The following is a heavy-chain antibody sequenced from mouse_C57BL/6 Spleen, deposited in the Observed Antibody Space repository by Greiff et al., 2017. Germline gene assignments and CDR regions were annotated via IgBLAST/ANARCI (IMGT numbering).Heavy chain of an antibody. Sequence: VQLQQSGAELMKLGASVKLSCKATGYTFTGYWIEWVKQRPGHGLEWIGEILPGSGSTNYNEKFKGKATFTADTSSNTAYMQRSSLTSEDSAIYTCARSSYCGSSPFDYWGQGTTLTVSS. J-gene: IGHJ2*01. CDR1: GYTFTGYW. CDR2: ILPGSGST. V-gene: IGHV1-9*01. CDR3: ARSSYCGSSPFDY. D-gene: IGHD1-1*01.